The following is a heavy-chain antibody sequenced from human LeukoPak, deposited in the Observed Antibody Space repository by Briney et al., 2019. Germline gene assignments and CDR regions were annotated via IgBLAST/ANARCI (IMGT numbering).Heavy chain of an antibody. J-gene: IGHJ6*04. D-gene: IGHD2-15*01. CDR3: ARGIYCSGGSCYSGYYYGVDV. Sequence: GGSLRLSCAASGFTFSSYEMNWVRQAPGTGLEWISYINSSGTNLYYADSVKGRFTITRANAKNSLYLEMNSLRAEDTALYYCARGIYCSGGSCYSGYYYGVDVWGKGTTVTVSS. CDR1: GFTFSSYE. V-gene: IGHV3-48*03. CDR2: INSSGTNL.